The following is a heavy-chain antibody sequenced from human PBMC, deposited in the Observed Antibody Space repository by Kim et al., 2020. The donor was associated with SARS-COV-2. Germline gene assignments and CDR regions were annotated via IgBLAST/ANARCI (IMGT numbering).Heavy chain of an antibody. J-gene: IGHJ2*01. Sequence: GGSLRLSCAASGFTFDDYAMHWVRQAPGKGLEWVSGISWNSGSIGYADSVKGRFTISRDNAKNSLYLQMNSLRAEDTALYYCAKDKRDTAMDPGGFDLWGRGTLVTVSS. CDR3: AKDKRDTAMDPGGFDL. CDR2: ISWNSGSI. D-gene: IGHD5-18*01. CDR1: GFTFDDYA. V-gene: IGHV3-9*01.